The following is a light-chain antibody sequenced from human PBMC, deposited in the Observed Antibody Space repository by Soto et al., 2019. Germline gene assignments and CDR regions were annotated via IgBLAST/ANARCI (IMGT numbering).Light chain of an antibody. V-gene: IGKV1-39*01. Sequence: DIQMTQSPSSLSASVGYRFSITCRASQTIRSYLNWYQQKPGKAPHLLIYAASSLRSGVPSKFSGSGSGTDFTLTISSLQPEDSATYYCQQSYSSPSFGQGTRLEIK. CDR3: QQSYSSPS. CDR1: QTIRSY. CDR2: AAS. J-gene: IGKJ5*01.